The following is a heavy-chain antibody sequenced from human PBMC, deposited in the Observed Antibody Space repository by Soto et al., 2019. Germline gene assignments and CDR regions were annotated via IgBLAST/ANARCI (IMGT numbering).Heavy chain of an antibody. CDR1: GGSITSGGYY. V-gene: IGHV4-31*03. J-gene: IGHJ5*02. CDR2: IYDSGST. CDR3: AGERRCRSTSCYENGFAP. D-gene: IGHD2-2*01. Sequence: PSETLSLTCTVSGGSITSGGYYWSWIRQHPGKGLEWIGYIYDSGSTYYNPSLKSRLTISIDMSKNQFSLRVNSVTASDTAGYYCAGERRCRSTSCYENGFAPWGQGTLVTVSA.